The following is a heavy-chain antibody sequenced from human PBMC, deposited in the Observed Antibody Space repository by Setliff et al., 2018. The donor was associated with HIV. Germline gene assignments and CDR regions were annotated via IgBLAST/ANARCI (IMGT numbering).Heavy chain of an antibody. J-gene: IGHJ5*02. CDR1: GGSFSGSY. D-gene: IGHD3-22*01. V-gene: IGHV4-34*01. CDR3: ARYRYYYDSSGYGRWFDP. Sequence: KSSETLSLTCAVYGGSFSGSYWSWIRQPPGKGLEWIGEINHSGSTNYSPSLKSRVTISVDTSKNQFSLRLNSVTAADTAVYYCARYRYYYDSSGYGRWFDPWGQGTLVTVSS. CDR2: INHSGST.